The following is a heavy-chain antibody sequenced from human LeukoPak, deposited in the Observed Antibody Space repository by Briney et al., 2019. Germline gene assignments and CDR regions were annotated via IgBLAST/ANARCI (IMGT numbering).Heavy chain of an antibody. J-gene: IGHJ4*02. D-gene: IGHD4-23*01. CDR3: ARDVHGGAFDY. CDR1: GSTFSDYW. CDR2: INQDGSAK. V-gene: IGHV3-7*01. Sequence: PGGSLRLSCAASGSTFSDYWMNWVRQAPGKGLEWVANINQDGSAKYYVDSVKGRFTFSRDNAMNSLFLQMNSLRAEDTAVYYCARDVHGGAFDYWGQGTLVTVSS.